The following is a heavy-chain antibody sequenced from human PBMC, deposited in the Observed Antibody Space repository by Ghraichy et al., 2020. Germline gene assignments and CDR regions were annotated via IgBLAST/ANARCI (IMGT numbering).Heavy chain of an antibody. J-gene: IGHJ4*02. Sequence: GGSLRLSCAASGFTFDSYAMGWVRQAPGKGLEWVSSMSHSGADTYYADSVKGRFVISIDSSENKVYLQMNSLRAEDTAVYYCAKLGGYYGSGSHPYFDYWGLGTLVTVSS. D-gene: IGHD3-10*01. CDR3: AKLGGYYGSGSHPYFDY. CDR2: MSHSGADT. CDR1: GFTFDSYA. V-gene: IGHV3-23*01.